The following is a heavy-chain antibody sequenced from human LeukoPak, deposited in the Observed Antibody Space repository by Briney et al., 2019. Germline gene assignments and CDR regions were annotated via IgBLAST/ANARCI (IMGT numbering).Heavy chain of an antibody. CDR2: INHSGST. Sequence: NPSETLSLTCAVYGGSLSNYYWSWIRQPPGKGLEWIGEINHSGSTNYKPSLKSRVTISVDMSKNQFSLELSSVTAADMAVYYCARGPASGSTFAWFDPWGQGTLVTVSS. CDR3: ARGPASGSTFAWFDP. D-gene: IGHD3-10*01. J-gene: IGHJ5*02. V-gene: IGHV4-34*01. CDR1: GGSLSNYY.